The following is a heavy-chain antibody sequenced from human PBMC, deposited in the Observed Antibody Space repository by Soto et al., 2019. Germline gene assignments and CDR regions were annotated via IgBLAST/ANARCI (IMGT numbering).Heavy chain of an antibody. J-gene: IGHJ6*01. Sequence: EVQLVESGGGLVQPGGSLRLSCAASGFTFSLYSMSWVRQAPGKGLEWVSYISRSSTGIHYADSVKGRFTISRDDVTNSIHLQTNSLRDGDTAVYYGARAVTWGLDVWGQGTTVSISS. CDR2: ISRSSTGI. V-gene: IGHV3-48*02. CDR3: ARAVTWGLDV. CDR1: GFTFSLYS. D-gene: IGHD3-10*01.